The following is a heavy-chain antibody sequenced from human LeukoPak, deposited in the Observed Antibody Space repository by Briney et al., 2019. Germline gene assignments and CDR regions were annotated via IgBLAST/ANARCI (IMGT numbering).Heavy chain of an antibody. CDR2: ISSNGGST. J-gene: IGHJ4*02. CDR1: GFTFSSYA. Sequence: PGGSLRLSCAASGFTFSSYAMHRVRQAPGKGLEYVSAISSNGGSTYYANSVKGRFTISRDNSKNTLYLQMGSLRAEDMAVYYCARGMVSPDYWGQGTLVTVSS. D-gene: IGHD5-18*01. CDR3: ARGMVSPDY. V-gene: IGHV3-64*01.